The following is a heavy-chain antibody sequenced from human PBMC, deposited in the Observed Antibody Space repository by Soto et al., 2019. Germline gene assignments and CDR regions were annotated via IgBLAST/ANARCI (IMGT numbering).Heavy chain of an antibody. J-gene: IGHJ4*02. CDR3: ARVNSGSYLQLDY. CDR1: GGSISSYF. Sequence: SETLSLTCTVSGGSISSYFWSWIRQPPGKGLAWIGYIYNSGTTNYNPSLKSRVTMSVDTSKNQFSLQLSSVTAADTAVYYCARVNSGSYLQLDYWGQGSLVTVSS. D-gene: IGHD1-26*01. CDR2: IYNSGTT. V-gene: IGHV4-59*01.